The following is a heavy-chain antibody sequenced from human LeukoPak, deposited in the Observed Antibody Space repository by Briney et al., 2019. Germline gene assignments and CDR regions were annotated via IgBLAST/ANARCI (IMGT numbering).Heavy chain of an antibody. CDR1: GLTFSTYW. J-gene: IGHJ6*04. V-gene: IGHV3-7*01. D-gene: IGHD3-10*01. CDR2: IKQDGSEK. Sequence: GGSLRLSCAASGLTFSTYWMTWVRQAPGKGLEWVANIKQDGSEKNYVDSVKGRFTISRDNAKNSLYLQMNSLRVEDTAVYYCAGGIAMVRGGDVWGKGATVTVSS. CDR3: AGGIAMVRGGDV.